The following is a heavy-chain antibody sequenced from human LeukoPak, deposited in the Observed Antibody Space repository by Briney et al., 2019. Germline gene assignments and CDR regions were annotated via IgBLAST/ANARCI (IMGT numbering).Heavy chain of an antibody. J-gene: IGHJ6*02. CDR2: ISANNGNT. CDR1: GGTFSSYA. V-gene: IGHV1-18*01. D-gene: IGHD4-11*01. Sequence: ASVKVSCKASGGTFSSYAISWVRQAPGQGLEWMGWISANNGNTNYAQKLQGRVTMTTDTSTSTAYMELRSLRFDDTAVYYCARGNNYYYGMDVWGQGTTVTVSS. CDR3: ARGNNYYYGMDV.